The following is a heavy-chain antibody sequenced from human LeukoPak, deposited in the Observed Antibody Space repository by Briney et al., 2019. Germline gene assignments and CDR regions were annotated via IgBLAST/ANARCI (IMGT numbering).Heavy chain of an antibody. CDR1: GYTFTSYY. CDR2: INPNSGGT. Sequence: ASVKVSCKASGYTFTSYYMHWVRQAPGQGLEWMGWINPNSGGTNYAQKFQGRVTMTRDTSIRTAYMELSRLRSDDTAVYYCARANMVRGVGLFFDRNWFDPWGQGTLVTVSS. D-gene: IGHD3-10*01. J-gene: IGHJ5*02. CDR3: ARANMVRGVGLFFDRNWFDP. V-gene: IGHV1-2*02.